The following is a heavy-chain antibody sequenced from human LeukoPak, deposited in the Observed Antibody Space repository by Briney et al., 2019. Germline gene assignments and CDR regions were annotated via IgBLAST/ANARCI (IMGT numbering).Heavy chain of an antibody. CDR3: AKQPTSMVRGIIITDYYFDY. Sequence: GESLKISCKGSGYSFTSYWIGWVRQMPGKGLEWMGIIYPNDSDTRYSPSFQGQVTISADKSISTPYLQWSSLKASDTAMYYCAKQPTSMVRGIIITDYYFDYWGQGTLVTVSS. D-gene: IGHD3-10*01. J-gene: IGHJ4*02. CDR2: IYPNDSDT. V-gene: IGHV5-51*01. CDR1: GYSFTSYW.